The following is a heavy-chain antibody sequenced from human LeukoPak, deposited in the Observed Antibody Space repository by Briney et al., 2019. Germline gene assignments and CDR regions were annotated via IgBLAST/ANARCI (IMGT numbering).Heavy chain of an antibody. J-gene: IGHJ4*02. CDR1: GFTFSSYA. D-gene: IGHD6-19*01. Sequence: PGRSLRLSCAASGFTFSSYAMHWVRQAPGKGLEWVAVISYDGSNKYYADSVKGRFTISRGNSKNTLYLQMNSLRAEDTAVYYCARSYSSGWYYFDYWGQGTLVTVSS. V-gene: IGHV3-30*04. CDR2: ISYDGSNK. CDR3: ARSYSSGWYYFDY.